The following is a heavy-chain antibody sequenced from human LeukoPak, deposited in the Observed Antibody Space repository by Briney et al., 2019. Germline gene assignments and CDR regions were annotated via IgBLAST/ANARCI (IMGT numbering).Heavy chain of an antibody. CDR2: ISSGSSTI. CDR3: ARVLHKRNYDSSDYYGY. V-gene: IGHV3-48*01. Sequence: PPGGSLRLSCAASGFTFSSYSMNWVRQAPGKGLEWISYISSGSSTIYYADSVKGRFTISRDNAKNSLYLQMNSLRAEDTAVYYCARVLHKRNYDSSDYYGYWGQGTLVTVSS. D-gene: IGHD3-22*01. CDR1: GFTFSSYS. J-gene: IGHJ4*02.